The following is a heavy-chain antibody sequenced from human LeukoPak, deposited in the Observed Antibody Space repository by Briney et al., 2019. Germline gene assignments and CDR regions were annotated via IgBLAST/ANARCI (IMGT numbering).Heavy chain of an antibody. J-gene: IGHJ5*02. CDR2: ISPDGDYT. Sequence: GGSLRLSCAASGFSFSTHALSGVRQAPGKGLEWVSAISPDGDYTYYTDSVKGRFTISRDNSKNTLYLQMNSLRAEDTAIYYCAKQTPLGGIEVAPVAVPNWFDPWGQGTLVTVSS. CDR1: GFSFSTHA. V-gene: IGHV3-23*01. D-gene: IGHD2-2*02. CDR3: AKQTPLGGIEVAPVAVPNWFDP.